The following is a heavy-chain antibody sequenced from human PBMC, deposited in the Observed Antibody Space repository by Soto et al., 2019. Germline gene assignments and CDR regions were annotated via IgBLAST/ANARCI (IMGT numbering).Heavy chain of an antibody. V-gene: IGHV1-18*01. J-gene: IGHJ4*02. D-gene: IGHD3-22*01. CDR1: GYTFTSYG. CDR2: ISAYNGNT. Sequence: ASVNVSCKASGYTFTSYGISWVRQAPGQGLEWMGWISAYNGNTNYAQKLQGRVTMTTDTSTSTAYMELRSLRSDDTAVYYCARDIAYDSSGYYYSHWGQGTLVTVSS. CDR3: ARDIAYDSSGYYYSH.